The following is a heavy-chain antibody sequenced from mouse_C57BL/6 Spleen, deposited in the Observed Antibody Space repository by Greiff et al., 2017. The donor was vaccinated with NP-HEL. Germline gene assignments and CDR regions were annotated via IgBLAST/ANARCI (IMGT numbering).Heavy chain of an antibody. D-gene: IGHD1-1*01. J-gene: IGHJ1*03. Sequence: VQLQQSGPELVKPGASVKISCKASGYAFSSSWMNWVKQRPGKGLEWIGRIYPGDGDTNYNGKFKGKATLTADKSSSTAYMQLSSLTSEDSAVYFCARSGVSSPYWYFDVWGTGTTVTVSS. CDR1: GYAFSSSW. V-gene: IGHV1-82*01. CDR2: IYPGDGDT. CDR3: ARSGVSSPYWYFDV.